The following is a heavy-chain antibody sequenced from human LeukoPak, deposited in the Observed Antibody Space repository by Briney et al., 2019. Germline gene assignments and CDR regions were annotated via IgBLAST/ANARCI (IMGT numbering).Heavy chain of an antibody. Sequence: GGSLRLSCAASGFTFSSYAMHWVRQAPGKGLEWVAVISYDGSNKYYADSVKGRFTISRDNSKNTLYLQMNSLRAEDTAVYYCAREGLRAARALRALDYWGQGTLVTVSS. CDR1: GFTFSSYA. CDR2: ISYDGSNK. CDR3: AREGLRAARALRALDY. V-gene: IGHV3-30-3*01. J-gene: IGHJ4*02. D-gene: IGHD6-6*01.